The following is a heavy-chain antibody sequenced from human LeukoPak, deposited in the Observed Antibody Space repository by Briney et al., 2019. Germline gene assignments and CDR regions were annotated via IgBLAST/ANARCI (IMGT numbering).Heavy chain of an antibody. CDR2: IYPGDSDT. CDR3: ASTIVPAATGWYFDP. J-gene: IGHJ2*01. D-gene: IGHD2-2*01. Sequence: GESLKISCKGSGYSFTSYWIGWVRQMPGKGLEWMGIIYPGDSDTRYSPSFQGQVTISADKSISTAYLQWSSLKASDTAMYYCASTIVPAATGWYFDPWGRGTLVTVSS. V-gene: IGHV5-51*01. CDR1: GYSFTSYW.